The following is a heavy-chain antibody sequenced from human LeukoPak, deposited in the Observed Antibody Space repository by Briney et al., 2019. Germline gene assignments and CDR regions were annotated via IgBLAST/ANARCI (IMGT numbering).Heavy chain of an antibody. D-gene: IGHD4-11*01. Sequence: ASETLSLTCTVSGGSINNYYWSWIRQPPGKGLEWIGYIYYSGCTNYNPSLKSRVTVSVDTSKNKFSLRLRSVTAADTAVYFCARGRVSSSTWYSTYYYFFYMDFWGKGTTVTVSS. CDR1: GGSINNYY. V-gene: IGHV4-59*01. J-gene: IGHJ6*03. CDR2: IYYSGCT. CDR3: ARGRVSSSTWYSTYYYFFYMDF.